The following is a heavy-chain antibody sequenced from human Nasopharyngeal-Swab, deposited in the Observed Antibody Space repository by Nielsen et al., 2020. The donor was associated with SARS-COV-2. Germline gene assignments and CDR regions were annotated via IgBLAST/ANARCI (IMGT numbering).Heavy chain of an antibody. CDR2: INHSGST. J-gene: IGHJ4*02. CDR1: GGSFSGYY. CDR3: ARRSSGRHPHYFDY. V-gene: IGHV4-34*01. Sequence: SATLSLTCAVYGGSFSGYYWSWIRQPPGKGLEWIGEINHSGSTNYNPSLKSRVTISVDTSKNQFSLKLSSVTAADTAVYYCARRSSGRHPHYFDYWGQGTLVTVSS. D-gene: IGHD6-19*01.